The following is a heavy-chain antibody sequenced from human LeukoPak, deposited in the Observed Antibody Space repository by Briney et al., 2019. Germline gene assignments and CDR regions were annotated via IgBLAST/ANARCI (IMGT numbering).Heavy chain of an antibody. D-gene: IGHD3-9*01. J-gene: IGHJ4*02. CDR2: INPNSGGT. V-gene: IGHV1-2*02. Sequence: GASVKVSCKASGYTFTGYYMHWVRQAPGQGLEWMGWINPNSGGTNYARKFQGRVTMTRDTSISTAYMELSRLRSDDTAVYYCARSRGYFDWLLSGYFDYWGQGTLVTVSS. CDR3: ARSRGYFDWLLSGYFDY. CDR1: GYTFTGYY.